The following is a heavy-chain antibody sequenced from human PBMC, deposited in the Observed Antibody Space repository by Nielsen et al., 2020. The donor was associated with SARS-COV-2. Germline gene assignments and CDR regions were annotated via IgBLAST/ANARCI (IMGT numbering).Heavy chain of an antibody. Sequence: GESLKISCAGSGFTFSSCGMHWVRQAPGKGLEWVAVISYDGSNKYYADSVKGRFTISRDNSKNTLYLQMNSLRAEDTAVYYCAREWIQLRGPLDYWGQGTLVTVSS. J-gene: IGHJ4*02. D-gene: IGHD5-18*01. CDR1: GFTFSSCG. V-gene: IGHV3-30*03. CDR3: AREWIQLRGPLDY. CDR2: ISYDGSNK.